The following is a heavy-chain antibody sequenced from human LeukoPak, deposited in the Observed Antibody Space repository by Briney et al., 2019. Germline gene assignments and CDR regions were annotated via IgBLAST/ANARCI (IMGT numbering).Heavy chain of an antibody. Sequence: PGTLSLTCTVSGGSLNNNYWSWLRQPPGKGLEWIGHISYSGSTNHNPSLESRATISLSSSRAQFSMKINSVTAAETAVYFCARHLSDRTTVAGEFDYWGKGILVTVSS. D-gene: IGHD6-19*01. J-gene: IGHJ4*02. V-gene: IGHV4-59*08. CDR1: GGSLNNNY. CDR3: ARHLSDRTTVAGEFDY. CDR2: ISYSGST.